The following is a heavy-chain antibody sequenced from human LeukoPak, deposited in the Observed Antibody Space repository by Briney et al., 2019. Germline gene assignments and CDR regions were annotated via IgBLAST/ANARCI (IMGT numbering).Heavy chain of an antibody. CDR1: GYTFTGYY. D-gene: IGHD3-9*01. Sequence: ASVKVSCRASGYTFTGYYIHWVRQAPGQGLEWMGWINPNTGGTNYAQKFQGRATMTRDTSISTAYMELSRLRSDDTAIYYCARVRYFDSTVDYWGQGTLVTVSS. J-gene: IGHJ4*02. CDR3: ARVRYFDSTVDY. CDR2: INPNTGGT. V-gene: IGHV1-2*02.